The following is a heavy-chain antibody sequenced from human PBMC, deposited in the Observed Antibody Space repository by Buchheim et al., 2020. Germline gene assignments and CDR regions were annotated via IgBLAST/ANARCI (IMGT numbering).Heavy chain of an antibody. V-gene: IGHV3-7*01. J-gene: IGHJ4*02. CDR2: INPDGSEK. CDR3: SRRLDD. CDR1: GFTFSSDW. Sequence: VQLVESGGGLVQPGGSLRLSCKASGFTFSSDWMDWVRQAPGKGLEWVANINPDGSEKYYVDSVKGRFTIFRENAKNLVFLQMDSPRAEDTAVYYCSRRLDDWGQGIL.